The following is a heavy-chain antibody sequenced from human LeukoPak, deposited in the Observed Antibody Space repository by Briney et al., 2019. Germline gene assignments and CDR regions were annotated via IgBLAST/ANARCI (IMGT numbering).Heavy chain of an antibody. Sequence: GGSLRLSCAASGFTFSSYSMNWVRQAPGKGLEWVSFISTSSSYIYYADSVKGRFTISRDNAKNSLYLQVNSLTAEDTAVYYCARGGSSWDFAFDIWGQGTMVTVSS. CDR1: GFTFSSYS. CDR3: ARGGSSWDFAFDI. CDR2: ISTSSSYI. D-gene: IGHD6-13*01. V-gene: IGHV3-21*01. J-gene: IGHJ3*02.